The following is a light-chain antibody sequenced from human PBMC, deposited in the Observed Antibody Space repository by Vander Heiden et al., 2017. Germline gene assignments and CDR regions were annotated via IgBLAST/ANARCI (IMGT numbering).Light chain of an antibody. CDR2: DAS. CDR1: QSVSSS. Sequence: DIVMTQSPGTVSLSPGERATLSCRASQSVSSSLVWYQQKPGQAPRLLIYDASNRATGIPAKLSGSGSGTDFTLTISSLEPEDFAVYYCQQRRSWPLTFGGGTKVDIK. J-gene: IGKJ4*01. CDR3: QQRRSWPLT. V-gene: IGKV3-11*01.